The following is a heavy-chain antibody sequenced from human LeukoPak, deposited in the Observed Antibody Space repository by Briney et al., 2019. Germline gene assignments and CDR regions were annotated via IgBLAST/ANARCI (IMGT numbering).Heavy chain of an antibody. J-gene: IGHJ3*02. D-gene: IGHD3-3*01. CDR2: ISSSCSTV. CDR1: GFSFSSYE. V-gene: IGHV3-48*03. CDR3: ARARAPYYDFWSGYSGSGDAFDI. Sequence: GGSLRLSCAASGFSFSSYEMNWVRQAPGKGLEWVSYISSSCSTVYYADSVKGRFTISRDNAKISLYLQMNSLRAEDTAVYYCARARAPYYDFWSGYSGSGDAFDIWGQGTMVTVSS.